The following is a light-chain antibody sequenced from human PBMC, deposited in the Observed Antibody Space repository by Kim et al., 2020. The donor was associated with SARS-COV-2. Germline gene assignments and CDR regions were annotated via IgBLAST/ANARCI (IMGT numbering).Light chain of an antibody. CDR1: QSLAYTDRNIY. CDR3: MKGTNWPFT. V-gene: IGKV2-30*01. CDR2: KVS. J-gene: IGKJ3*01. Sequence: PASISCRSSQSLAYTDRNIYLNWFHQRPGQSTRSLIYKVSKRDSGVPDRFSGSGSGTDFTLQIRRVEAKDVGVYYCMKGTNWPFTFGPGTKVDIK.